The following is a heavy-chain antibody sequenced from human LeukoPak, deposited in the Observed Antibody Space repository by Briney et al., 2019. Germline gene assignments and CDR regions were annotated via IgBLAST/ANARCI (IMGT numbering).Heavy chain of an antibody. CDR3: VKDFWPARDGGGYYSPFEY. CDR2: ISANGDTT. Sequence: GGSLRLSCAASGFTFSNYAMNWVRQAPGKGLEWVSSISANGDTTYYVDSVRGRFTISRDNSKNSVFPQMNSLRDADTAVYYCVKDFWPARDGGGYYSPFEYWGEGTLVTVSS. J-gene: IGHJ4*02. V-gene: IGHV3-23*01. D-gene: IGHD3-22*01. CDR1: GFTFSNYA.